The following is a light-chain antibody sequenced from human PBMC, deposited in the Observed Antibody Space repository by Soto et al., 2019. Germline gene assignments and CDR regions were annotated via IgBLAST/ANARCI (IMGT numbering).Light chain of an antibody. CDR1: QGISNY. V-gene: IGKV1-27*01. CDR3: QEYNSAPWT. Sequence: DLQMTQSPSSLSASVGDRVTITCRASQGISNYLAWYQQKPGKVPKLLVYAASTLQLGVPSRFSGSGSGTDFTLTISSLQPEDVATYYCQEYNSAPWTFGQGTKVEIK. CDR2: AAS. J-gene: IGKJ1*01.